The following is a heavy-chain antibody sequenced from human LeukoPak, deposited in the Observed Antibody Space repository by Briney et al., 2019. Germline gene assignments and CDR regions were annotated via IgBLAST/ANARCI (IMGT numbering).Heavy chain of an antibody. CDR3: ARDPFMVRGVDNWFDP. D-gene: IGHD3-10*01. CDR2: INPNSGGT. CDR1: GYTFTGYY. V-gene: IGHV1-2*02. Sequence: ASVKVSCKASGYTFTGYYMHWVRQAPGQGLEWMGWINPNSGGTNYAQKFQGRGTMTRDTSISTAYMELSRLRSYDTAVYYCARDPFMVRGVDNWFDPWGQGTLVTVSS. J-gene: IGHJ5*02.